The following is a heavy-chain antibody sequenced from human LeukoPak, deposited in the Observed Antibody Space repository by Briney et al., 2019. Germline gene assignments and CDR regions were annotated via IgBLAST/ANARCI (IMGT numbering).Heavy chain of an antibody. D-gene: IGHD3-16*01. J-gene: IGHJ5*01. V-gene: IGHV4-59*01. Sequence: PSETLPLTCTVSGGSISSYYWNWIRQPPGKGLEWIGYIYYSGSTNYNPSLKSRVTISVDTSKNQFSLNLTSVTAADTAVYYCARFTPQGYGWGGYNRFDSWGQGTLVTVSS. CDR1: GGSISSYY. CDR3: ARFTPQGYGWGGYNRFDS. CDR2: IYYSGST.